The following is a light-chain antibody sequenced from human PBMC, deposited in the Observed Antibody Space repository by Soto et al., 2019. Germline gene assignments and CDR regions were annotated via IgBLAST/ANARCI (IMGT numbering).Light chain of an antibody. CDR3: QQYSSSPLT. CDR1: QSVSLTA. J-gene: IGKJ4*01. V-gene: IGKV3-20*01. Sequence: EIVLTQSPGTLSLSPGERATLSCSASQSVSLTALAWSQHKPGQAPRLLIYGASFRATGIPHRFSGSGAGTDFTLTISSLESEDAAVYYCQQYSSSPLTFGGGTKVEIK. CDR2: GAS.